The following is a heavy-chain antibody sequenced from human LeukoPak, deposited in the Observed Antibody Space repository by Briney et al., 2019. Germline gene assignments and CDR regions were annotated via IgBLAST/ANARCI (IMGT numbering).Heavy chain of an antibody. CDR1: GYNFISYY. J-gene: IGHJ6*02. V-gene: IGHV1-46*01. CDR3: AREDVVLVDAVRYYYYGMDV. D-gene: IGHD2-8*01. Sequence: GASLTLPCTASGYNFISYYMHWVRQAPGQGLEWMGIINPSGGSTSYAQKFQDRVSMTRDTSTSTVYMELSSLKSEDTAVYYCAREDVVLVDAVRYYYYGMDVWGQGTTVTVSS. CDR2: INPSGGST.